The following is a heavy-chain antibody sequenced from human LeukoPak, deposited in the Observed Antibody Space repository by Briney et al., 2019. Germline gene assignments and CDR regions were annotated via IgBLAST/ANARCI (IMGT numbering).Heavy chain of an antibody. CDR1: GYTFTGYY. CDR3: ATMVRGEFLYYYYGMDV. J-gene: IGHJ6*02. CDR2: INPDSGGT. V-gene: IGHV1-2*02. D-gene: IGHD3-10*01. Sequence: ASVKVSCKASGYTFTGYYMHWVRQAPGQGLEWMGWINPDSGGTNYAQKFQGRVTMTRDTSISTAYMELSRLRSDDTAVYYCATMVRGEFLYYYYGMDVWGQGTAVTVSS.